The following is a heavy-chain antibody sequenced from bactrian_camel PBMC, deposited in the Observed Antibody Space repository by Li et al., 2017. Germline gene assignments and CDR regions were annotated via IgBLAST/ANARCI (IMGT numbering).Heavy chain of an antibody. CDR1: GNTISTYC. V-gene: IGHV3S53*01. CDR3: AAEPRYGCGSGFPNFRY. J-gene: IGHJ6*01. D-gene: IGHD3*01. Sequence: HVQLVESGGASVQAGGSLTLSCVASGNTISTYCMAWFRQVPGKEREAVAAIDTDGPARYADSVKGRFTISKDKVQNTLYLQMASLKPEDTAMYYCAAEPRYGCGSGFPNFRYWGQGTQVTVS. CDR2: IDTDGPA.